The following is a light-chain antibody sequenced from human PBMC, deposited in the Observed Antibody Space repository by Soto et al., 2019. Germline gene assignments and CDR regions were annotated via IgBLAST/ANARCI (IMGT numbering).Light chain of an antibody. V-gene: IGKV1-12*01. CDR2: AAS. Sequence: DIQMTQSPSSVSASVGDRVTITCRASPGISSWLAWYQQKPGKAPKLLIYAASSLESGVPSRFLGSGSVTDLTLTIYSLPPEDVATDYCQQANSFLTTFGQGTKVEIK. CDR3: QQANSFLTT. CDR1: PGISSW. J-gene: IGKJ1*01.